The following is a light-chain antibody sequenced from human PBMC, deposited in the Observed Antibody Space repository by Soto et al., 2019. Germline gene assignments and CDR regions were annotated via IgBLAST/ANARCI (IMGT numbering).Light chain of an antibody. Sequence: EIVLTQSPGTLSLSPGERATLSCRASRSLSSSYVVWYQQKPGQAPRLLIYAASRRATGIPDRFSGSGSATENPPTISSLAPEVFALYSCQQRVIFGRGTRREIK. CDR2: AAS. V-gene: IGKV3-20*01. CDR1: RSLSSSY. J-gene: IGKJ2*01. CDR3: QQRVI.